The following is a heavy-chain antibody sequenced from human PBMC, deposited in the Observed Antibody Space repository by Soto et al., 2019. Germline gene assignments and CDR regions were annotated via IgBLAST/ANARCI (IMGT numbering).Heavy chain of an antibody. CDR3: ARADWIQTSNWYYDL. J-gene: IGHJ2*01. V-gene: IGHV4-59*01. Sequence: SETLSLTCTVSGGSISSYYWSWIRQPPGKGLEWIGYIYYSGSTNYNPSLKSRVTISVDTSKNQFSLKLSSVTAADTAVYYCARADWIQTSNWYYDLWGRGTLVTVSS. D-gene: IGHD3-9*01. CDR2: IYYSGST. CDR1: GGSISSYY.